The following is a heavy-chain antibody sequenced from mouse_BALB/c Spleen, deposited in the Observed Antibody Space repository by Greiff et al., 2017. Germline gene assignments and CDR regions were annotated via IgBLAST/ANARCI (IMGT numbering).Heavy chain of an antibody. CDR2: IDPENGDT. CDR3: SAVPLYAMDD. J-gene: IGHJ4*01. Sequence: EVQLQQSGAELVRSGASVKFSCTASGFNIKDYYMHWVKQRPEQGLEWLGWIDPENGDTEYAPKFQGKATMTADTSSNTAYLQLSSLTSEDTAVYYCSAVPLYAMDDWGQGTSVTVSS. V-gene: IGHV14-4*02. D-gene: IGHD5-1*01. CDR1: GFNIKDYY.